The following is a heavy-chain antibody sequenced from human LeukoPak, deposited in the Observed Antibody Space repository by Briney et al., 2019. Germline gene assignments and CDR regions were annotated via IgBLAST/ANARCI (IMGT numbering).Heavy chain of an antibody. Sequence: GGSLRLSCAASGFTFSSYWMSWVRQAPGKGLEWVANIKQDGSEKYYVDSVKGRFTISRDNAKNSLYLQMNSLRAEDTAMYYCARAWTRGYCSSTSCPYYFDYWGQGTLVTVSS. CDR1: GFTFSSYW. V-gene: IGHV3-7*03. J-gene: IGHJ4*02. CDR2: IKQDGSEK. CDR3: ARAWTRGYCSSTSCPYYFDY. D-gene: IGHD2-2*01.